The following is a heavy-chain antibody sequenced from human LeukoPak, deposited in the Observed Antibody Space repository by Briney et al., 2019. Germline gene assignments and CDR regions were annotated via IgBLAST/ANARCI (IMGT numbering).Heavy chain of an antibody. D-gene: IGHD6-19*01. J-gene: IGHJ4*02. CDR1: GGSISSYY. CDR2: IHYSGNT. Sequence: SETLSLTCTVSGGSISSYYWTWIRQPPGKGLEWIGYIHYSGNTNYNPSLESRVTISVDTSKNQFSLKLSSVTAADTAVYYCARYSSGWYSGFDYWGQGTLVTVSS. CDR3: ARYSSGWYSGFDY. V-gene: IGHV4-59*01.